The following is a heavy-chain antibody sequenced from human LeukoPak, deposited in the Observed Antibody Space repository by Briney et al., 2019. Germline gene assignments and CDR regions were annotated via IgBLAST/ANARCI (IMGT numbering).Heavy chain of an antibody. Sequence: SVKVSCKASGGTFSSYAISWVRQAPGQGLEWMGRIIPILGIANYAQKFQGRVTITADKSTSTAYMELSRLRSEDTAVYYCATGTWKDYYDSSGYYTPSFDYWGQGTLVTVSS. CDR1: GGTFSSYA. CDR3: ATGTWKDYYDSSGYYTPSFDY. D-gene: IGHD3-22*01. J-gene: IGHJ4*02. V-gene: IGHV1-69*04. CDR2: IIPILGIA.